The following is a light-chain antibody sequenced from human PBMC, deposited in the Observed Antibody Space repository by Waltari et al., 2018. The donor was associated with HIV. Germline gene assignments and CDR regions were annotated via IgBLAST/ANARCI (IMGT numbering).Light chain of an antibody. CDR2: EVS. CDR3: SSYGGGNMLL. Sequence: QSALTQPPSASGSPGQSVTISCTATSSDIGTYNFVSWYQQHPGQAPKLIICEVSKRPSGVPDRFSGSKSGNTASLTVSGSQTEDEADYYCSSYGGGNMLLFGGGTKLTVL. J-gene: IGLJ3*02. V-gene: IGLV2-8*01. CDR1: SSDIGTYNF.